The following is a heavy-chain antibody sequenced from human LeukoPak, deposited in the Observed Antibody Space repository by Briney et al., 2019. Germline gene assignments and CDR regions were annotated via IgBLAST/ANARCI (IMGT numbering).Heavy chain of an antibody. CDR1: GGTFSSYA. V-gene: IGHV1-69*04. CDR2: IIPILGIA. J-gene: IGHJ5*02. CDR3: ARIADCSGGSCYSVRRIDNWFDP. Sequence: SVKVSCKAPGGTFSSYAISWVRQAPGQGLEWMGRIIPILGIANYAQKFQGRVTITADKSTSTAYMELSSLRSEDTAVYYCARIADCSGGSCYSVRRIDNWFDPWGQGTLVTVSS. D-gene: IGHD2-15*01.